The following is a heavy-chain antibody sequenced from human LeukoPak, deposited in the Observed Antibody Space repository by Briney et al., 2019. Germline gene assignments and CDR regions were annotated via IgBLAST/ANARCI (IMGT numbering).Heavy chain of an antibody. CDR3: ATEYSGSYKGFDY. Sequence: PSQTLSLTCTVSGGSISSGGYYWSWIRQHPGKGLEWIGYIYYSGSTYYNPSLKNRVTISVDTSRNQFSLKLSSVTAADTAVYYCATEYSGSYKGFDYWGQGTLVTVSS. V-gene: IGHV4-31*03. D-gene: IGHD1-26*01. CDR1: GGSISSGGYY. CDR2: IYYSGST. J-gene: IGHJ4*02.